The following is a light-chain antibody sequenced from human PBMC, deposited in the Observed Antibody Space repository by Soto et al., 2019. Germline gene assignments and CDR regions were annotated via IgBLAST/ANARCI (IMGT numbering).Light chain of an antibody. CDR3: SSYTSGSTWV. CDR2: EVS. J-gene: IGLJ3*02. CDR1: SSDVGGYNY. Sequence: QSALTQPASVSGSPGQSITISCTGTSSDVGGYNYVSWYQPHPGKAPKLMIYEVSNRPSGVSNRFSGSKSGNTASLTISGLQAEDEADDYCSSYTSGSTWVFGGGTKVTVL. V-gene: IGLV2-14*01.